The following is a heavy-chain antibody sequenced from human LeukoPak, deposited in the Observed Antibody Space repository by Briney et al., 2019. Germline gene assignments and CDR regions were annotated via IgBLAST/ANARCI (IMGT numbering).Heavy chain of an antibody. V-gene: IGHV4-59*01. D-gene: IGHD1-26*01. CDR1: GGSISSYY. CDR3: ARATRDLEGATDY. J-gene: IGHJ4*02. Sequence: PSETLSLXCTVSGGSISSYYWRWIRQPPGKGLEWIGYIYYSGSTNYNPSLKSRVTISVDTSKNQFSLKLSSVTAADTAVYYCARATRDLEGATDYWGQGTLVTVSS. CDR2: IYYSGST.